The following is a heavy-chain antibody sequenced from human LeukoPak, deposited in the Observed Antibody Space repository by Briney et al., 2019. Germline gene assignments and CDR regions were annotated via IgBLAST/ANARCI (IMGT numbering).Heavy chain of an antibody. J-gene: IGHJ4*02. CDR1: GFTFSSYS. D-gene: IGHD4-23*01. V-gene: IGHV3-21*01. Sequence: GGSLRLSCAASGFTFSSYSMNWVRQAPGKGLEWVSSISSTGSYIYYADSVKGRFTISRDNAKNSLYLQMNSLRAEDTAVYYCARDWTVVTPFDYWGQGTLVTVSS. CDR2: ISSTGSYI. CDR3: ARDWTVVTPFDY.